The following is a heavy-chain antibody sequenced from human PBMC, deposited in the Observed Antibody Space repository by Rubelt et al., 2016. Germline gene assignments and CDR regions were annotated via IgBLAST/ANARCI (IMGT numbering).Heavy chain of an antibody. CDR2: FDPEDGET. CDR1: GYTLTELS. V-gene: IGHV1-24*01. Sequence: QVQLVQSGAEVKKPGASVKVSCKVSGYTLTELSMHWVRQAPGQGLEWMGGFDPEDGETIYAQKFQGRVTLTTGTSTSTAYWELRRLRAEETSEYYCERAGREVSNWYEEGNDYWGPGARVTVSS. D-gene: IGHD6-13*01. CDR3: ERAGREVSNWYEEGNDY. J-gene: IGHJ4*02.